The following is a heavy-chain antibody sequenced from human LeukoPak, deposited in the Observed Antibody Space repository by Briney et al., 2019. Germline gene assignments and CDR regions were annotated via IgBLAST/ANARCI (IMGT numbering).Heavy chain of an antibody. CDR3: ARVGSSGWYGNHAFDI. CDR2: MNPNSGNT. J-gene: IGHJ3*02. Sequence: GASVKVSCKASGYTFTSYDINWVRQATGQGLEWMGWMNPNSGNTGYAQKFQGRVTITRNTSISTAYMELSSLRSEDTAVYYCARVGSSGWYGNHAFDIWGQGTMVTVSS. V-gene: IGHV1-8*03. D-gene: IGHD6-19*01. CDR1: GYTFTSYD.